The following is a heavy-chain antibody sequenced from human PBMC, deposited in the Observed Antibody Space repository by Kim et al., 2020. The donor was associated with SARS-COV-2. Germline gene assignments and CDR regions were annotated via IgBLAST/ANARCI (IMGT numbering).Heavy chain of an antibody. V-gene: IGHV1-69*04. J-gene: IGHJ6*02. CDR2: IIPILGIA. D-gene: IGHD2-21*02. CDR1: GGTFSSYA. CDR3: ARYRIVVVTAQNYYYYGMDV. Sequence: SVKVSCKASGGTFSSYAISWVRQAPGQGLEWMGRIIPILGIANYAQKFQGRVTITADKSTSTAYMELSSLRSEDTAVYYCARYRIVVVTAQNYYYYGMDVWGQGTTVTVSS.